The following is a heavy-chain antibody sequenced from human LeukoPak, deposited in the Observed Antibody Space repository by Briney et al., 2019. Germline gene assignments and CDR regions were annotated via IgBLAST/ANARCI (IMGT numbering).Heavy chain of an antibody. CDR3: AREGTTMADDAFDI. Sequence: ASVKVSCKASGYTFTDYYIDWVRQAPGQGLEWMGWINPNSGGTKSAQKFQGRVTMTRDTSISTVYMEVSSLRSDDTAVYYCAREGTTMADDAFDIWGQGTTVTVSS. CDR1: GYTFTDYY. CDR2: INPNSGGT. V-gene: IGHV1-2*02. D-gene: IGHD1/OR15-1a*01. J-gene: IGHJ3*02.